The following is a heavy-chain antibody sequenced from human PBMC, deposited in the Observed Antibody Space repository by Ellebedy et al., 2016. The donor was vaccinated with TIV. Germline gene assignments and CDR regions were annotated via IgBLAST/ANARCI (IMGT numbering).Heavy chain of an antibody. CDR1: GFTFGDYA. CDR3: TRRDTGQFDY. CDR2: IRSKAYGGTT. V-gene: IGHV3-49*03. Sequence: GESLKISCTASGFTFGDYAMSWFRQAPGKGLEWVGFIRSKAYGGTTEYAASVKGRFTISRDDSKSIAYLQMNSLKTEDTAVYYCTRRDTGQFDYWGQGTLVTVSS. J-gene: IGHJ4*02. D-gene: IGHD5-18*01.